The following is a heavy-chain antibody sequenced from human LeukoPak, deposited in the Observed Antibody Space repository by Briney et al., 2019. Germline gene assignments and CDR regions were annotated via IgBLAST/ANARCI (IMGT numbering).Heavy chain of an antibody. J-gene: IGHJ5*02. CDR1: GFTFSSYE. Sequence: GGSLRLSCAASGFTFSSYEMNWVRQAPGKGLEWVSYISSSGSTIYYADSVKGRFTISRDNAKNSLYLQMNSLRAEDTAVYYCARGGLRIDWFDPWGQGTLVTVSP. V-gene: IGHV3-48*03. CDR2: ISSSGSTI. CDR3: ARGGLRIDWFDP. D-gene: IGHD4-17*01.